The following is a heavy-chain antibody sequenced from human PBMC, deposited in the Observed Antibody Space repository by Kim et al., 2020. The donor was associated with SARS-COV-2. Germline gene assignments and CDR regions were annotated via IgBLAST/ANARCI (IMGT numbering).Heavy chain of an antibody. CDR1: GGTFSSYA. CDR3: ARDVSYGYQYYYGMDV. CDR2: IIPIFGTA. D-gene: IGHD5-18*01. V-gene: IGHV1-69*13. J-gene: IGHJ6*02. Sequence: SVKVSCKASGGTFSSYAISWVRQAPGQGLEWMGGIIPIFGTANYAQKFQGRVTITADESTSTAYMELSSLRSEDTAVYYCARDVSYGYQYYYGMDVWGQGTTVTVSS.